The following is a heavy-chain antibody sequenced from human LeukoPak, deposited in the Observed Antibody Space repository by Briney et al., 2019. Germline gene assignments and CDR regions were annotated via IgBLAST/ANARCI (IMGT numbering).Heavy chain of an antibody. CDR3: ARLDISGYYYIDY. D-gene: IGHD3-22*01. V-gene: IGHV5-51*01. J-gene: IGHJ4*02. CDR1: GYTFTTYW. CDR2: IFPGDSNT. Sequence: GESLKISCKGSGYTFTTYWIGWVRQMPGKGLEWMGIIFPGDSNTRYSTSFHGQVTISADKPISTAYLQWSSLKASDTAMYYCARLDISGYYYIDYWGQGTLVTVSS.